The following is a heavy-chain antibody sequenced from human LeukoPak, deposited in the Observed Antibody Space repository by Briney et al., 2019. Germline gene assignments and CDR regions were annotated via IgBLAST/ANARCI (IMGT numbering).Heavy chain of an antibody. Sequence: TSETLSLTCAVYGGSFSGSNWSCIRRPPGKGLEWIGEIYNSGYTIYNPSLKSRVTISVDTSKNQLSLNLNSVTAADTAVYYCVRAYDYWGQGTLVTVSS. CDR1: GGSFSGSN. CDR2: IYNSGYT. J-gene: IGHJ4*02. CDR3: VRAYDY. V-gene: IGHV4-34*01.